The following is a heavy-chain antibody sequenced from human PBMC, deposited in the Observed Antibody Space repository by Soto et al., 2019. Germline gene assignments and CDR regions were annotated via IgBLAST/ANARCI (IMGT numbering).Heavy chain of an antibody. J-gene: IGHJ5*02. D-gene: IGHD3-10*01. V-gene: IGHV1-8*01. CDR1: GYTFPSYD. CDR2: MNPNSGNT. Sequence: ASVKVSCKASGYTFPSYDINWVRQATGQGLEWMGWMNPNSGNTGYAQKFQGRVTMTRNTSISTAYMELSSLRSEDTAVYYCARVGALTVRWDPWGQGTLVTVSS. CDR3: ARVGALTVRWDP.